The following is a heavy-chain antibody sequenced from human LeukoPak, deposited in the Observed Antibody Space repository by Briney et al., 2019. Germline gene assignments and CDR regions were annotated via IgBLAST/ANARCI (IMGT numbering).Heavy chain of an antibody. Sequence: SVKVSCKASGGTFSSYTISWVRQAPGQGLEWMGRIIPILGIANYAQKFQGRVTITADTSTSTAYMELSSLRAEDTAVYYCARSYCSSTSCYSDYWGQGTLVTVSS. V-gene: IGHV1-69*02. CDR1: GGTFSSYT. CDR3: ARSYCSSTSCYSDY. D-gene: IGHD2-2*01. CDR2: IIPILGIA. J-gene: IGHJ4*02.